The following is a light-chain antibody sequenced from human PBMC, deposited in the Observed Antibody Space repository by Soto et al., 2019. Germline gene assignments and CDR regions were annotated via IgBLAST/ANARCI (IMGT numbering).Light chain of an antibody. CDR2: RAS. V-gene: IGKV3-20*01. Sequence: EIVLTQSPGTLSLSPGERATLSCRASQSVSSIYLAWYQQNPGQAPRLLIYRASSRATGIPDRFSGSGSGTDLPLTISRLEPEDFAVYYCQQYGGSPPYTFGQGTKLEIK. CDR1: QSVSSIY. J-gene: IGKJ2*01. CDR3: QQYGGSPPYT.